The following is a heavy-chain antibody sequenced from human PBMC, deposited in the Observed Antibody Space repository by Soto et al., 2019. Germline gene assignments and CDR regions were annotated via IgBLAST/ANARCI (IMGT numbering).Heavy chain of an antibody. CDR3: ASSSGNSYGYPDAFDI. D-gene: IGHD5-18*01. J-gene: IGHJ3*02. Sequence: SETLSLTCTVSGGSISSSSYYWGWIRQPPGKGLEWIGYIYYSGSTNYNPSLKSRVTISVDTSKNQFSVKLSSVTAADTAVYYCASSSGNSYGYPDAFDIWGQGTMVT. CDR1: GGSISSSSYY. CDR2: IYYSGST. V-gene: IGHV4-61*05.